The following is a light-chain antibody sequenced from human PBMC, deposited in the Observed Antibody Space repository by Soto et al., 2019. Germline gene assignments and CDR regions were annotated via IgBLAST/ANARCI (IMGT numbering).Light chain of an antibody. CDR3: QQYSTYPLT. CDR2: KAS. J-gene: IGKJ4*01. CDR1: ESISNW. Sequence: DIQMTQSPSTLSASIGDRVSITCRASESISNWLAWYQQKPGKAPKFLIYKASSLESGVPSRFSGSGSGTEFTLTITNLQSDDFATYYCQQYSTYPLTFGGGTKVEIK. V-gene: IGKV1-5*03.